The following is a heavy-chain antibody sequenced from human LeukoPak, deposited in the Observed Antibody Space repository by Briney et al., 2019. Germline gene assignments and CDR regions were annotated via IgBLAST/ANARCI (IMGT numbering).Heavy chain of an antibody. D-gene: IGHD4-11*01. CDR3: ATDVQYFNGMDV. CDR2: FDPEDGET. J-gene: IGHJ6*02. Sequence: ASVKVSCKVSGYTLTELSMHWVRQAPGKGLEWMGGFDPEDGETIYAQKFQGRVTMTEDTSTDTAYMELSGLRSEDTAVYYCATDVQYFNGMDVWGQGTTVTVSS. V-gene: IGHV1-24*01. CDR1: GYTLTELS.